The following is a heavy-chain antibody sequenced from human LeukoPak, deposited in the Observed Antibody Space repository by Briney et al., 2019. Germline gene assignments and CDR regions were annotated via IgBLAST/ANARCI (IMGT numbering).Heavy chain of an antibody. D-gene: IGHD1-26*01. V-gene: IGHV4-59*01. Sequence: SETLSLTCTVSGGSISSYYWSWIRQPPGKGLEWIGYIYYSGSTNYNPSLKSRVTILVDTSKNQFSLKLSSVTAADTAVYYCARDGSLNWFDPWGQGTLVTVSS. CDR3: ARDGSLNWFDP. CDR1: GGSISSYY. J-gene: IGHJ5*02. CDR2: IYYSGST.